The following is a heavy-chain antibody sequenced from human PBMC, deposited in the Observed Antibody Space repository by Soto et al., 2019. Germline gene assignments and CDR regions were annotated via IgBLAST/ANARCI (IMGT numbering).Heavy chain of an antibody. CDR3: AKEPEWLLSYYYYYGMDV. J-gene: IGHJ6*02. CDR1: GFTFSSYA. D-gene: IGHD3-3*01. V-gene: IGHV3-23*01. Sequence: GXSLILSCAASGFTFSSYAMSCVRQAPFKGLEWVSAISGSGGSTYYADSVKGRFTISRDNSKNTLYLQMNSLRAEDTAVYYCAKEPEWLLSYYYYYGMDVWGQGTTVTVSS. CDR2: ISGSGGST.